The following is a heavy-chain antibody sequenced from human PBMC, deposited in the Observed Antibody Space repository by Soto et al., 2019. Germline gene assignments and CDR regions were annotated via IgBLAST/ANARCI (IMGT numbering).Heavy chain of an antibody. CDR1: GGSISSYY. J-gene: IGHJ4*02. Sequence: SETLSLTCTVSGGSISSYYWSWIRQPPGKGLKWIGYIYYSGSTNYNPSLKSRVTISVDTSKNQFSLKLSSVTAADTAVYYCARLSREYYGSGSYHILDYWGQGTLVTVSS. CDR2: IYYSGST. D-gene: IGHD3-10*01. CDR3: ARLSREYYGSGSYHILDY. V-gene: IGHV4-59*08.